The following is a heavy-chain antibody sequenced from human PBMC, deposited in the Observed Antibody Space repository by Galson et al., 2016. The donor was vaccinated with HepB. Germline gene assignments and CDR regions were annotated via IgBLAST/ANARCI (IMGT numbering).Heavy chain of an antibody. CDR1: GFTFSSYA. D-gene: IGHD1-26*01. CDR2: IWDDASNK. J-gene: IGHJ4*02. CDR3: ARALIGASLLDY. Sequence: SLRLSCAASGFTFSSYAMHWVRQAPGKGLEWVAVIWDDASNKYYADSVKGRFTISRDNSKNTLYLQMNSLRAEDTAVYYCARALIGASLLDYWGQGTLVTVSS. V-gene: IGHV3-33*01.